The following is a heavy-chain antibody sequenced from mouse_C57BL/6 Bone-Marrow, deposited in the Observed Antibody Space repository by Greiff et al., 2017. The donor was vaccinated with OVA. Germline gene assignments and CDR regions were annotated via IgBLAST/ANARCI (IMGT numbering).Heavy chain of an antibody. J-gene: IGHJ3*01. CDR2: ISSGSSTI. CDR3: ARTAQATFAY. CDR1: GFTFSDYG. D-gene: IGHD3-2*02. Sequence: EVQRVESGGGLVKPGGSLKLSCAASGFTFSDYGMHWVRQAPEKGLEWVAYISSGSSTIYYADTVKGRFTISRDNAKNSLFLQMTSLRSEDTSMYYCARTAQATFAYWGQGTLVTVSA. V-gene: IGHV5-17*01.